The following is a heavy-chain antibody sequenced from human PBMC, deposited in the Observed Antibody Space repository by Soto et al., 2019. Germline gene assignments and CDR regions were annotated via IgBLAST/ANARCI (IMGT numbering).Heavy chain of an antibody. D-gene: IGHD4-17*01. Sequence: SETLSLTCTVSGGSISSYYWSWIRQPPGKGLEWIGYIYYSGSTNYNPSLKSRVTISVDTSKNQFSLKLSSVTAADTAVYYCARDQAYGVGAFDIWGRGTMVTVSS. J-gene: IGHJ3*02. CDR1: GGSISSYY. V-gene: IGHV4-59*01. CDR2: IYYSGST. CDR3: ARDQAYGVGAFDI.